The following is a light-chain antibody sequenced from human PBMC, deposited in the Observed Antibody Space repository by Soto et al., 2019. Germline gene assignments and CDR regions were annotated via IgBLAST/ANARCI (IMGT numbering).Light chain of an antibody. V-gene: IGLV2-11*01. CDR2: DVS. CDR1: SSDVGGYNY. J-gene: IGLJ1*01. CDR3: CSYAGSYTHV. Sequence: QSALTQPRSVSGSPGQSVTISCTGTSSDVGGYNYVSWYQQHPGKAPKLMIYDVSKRPSGVPDRFSGSKSGNAASLTISGLQAEDEADYYCCSYAGSYTHVFGTGTTVNV.